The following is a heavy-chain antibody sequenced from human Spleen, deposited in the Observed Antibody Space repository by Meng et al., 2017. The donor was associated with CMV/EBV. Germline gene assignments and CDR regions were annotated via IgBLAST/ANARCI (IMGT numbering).Heavy chain of an antibody. Sequence: LSLTCAASGFTFSSYAMHWVRQAPGKGLEWVAVISYDGSNKYYADSVKGRFTISRDNSKNTLYLQMNSLRAEDTAVYYCARGSGYSYGYVDYWGQGTLVTVSS. CDR3: ARGSGYSYGYVDY. D-gene: IGHD5-18*01. CDR2: ISYDGSNK. J-gene: IGHJ4*02. CDR1: GFTFSSYA. V-gene: IGHV3-30-3*01.